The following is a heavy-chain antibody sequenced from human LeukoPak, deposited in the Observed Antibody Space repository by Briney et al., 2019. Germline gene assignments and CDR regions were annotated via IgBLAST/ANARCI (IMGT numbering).Heavy chain of an antibody. CDR1: GFTFSSYA. J-gene: IGHJ4*02. Sequence: GGSLRLSCAASGFTFSSYAMHWVRQAPGKGLEWVAVISYDGSNKYYADSVKGRFTISRDNSKNTLYLQMNSLRAEDTAVYYCASWNYAVADNFDYWGQGTLVIVSS. V-gene: IGHV3-30-3*01. CDR2: ISYDGSNK. CDR3: ASWNYAVADNFDY. D-gene: IGHD1-7*01.